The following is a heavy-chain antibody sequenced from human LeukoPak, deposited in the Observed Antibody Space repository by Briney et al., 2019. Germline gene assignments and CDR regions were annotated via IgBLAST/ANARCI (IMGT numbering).Heavy chain of an antibody. V-gene: IGHV3-7*05. CDR2: IKQDGSEK. D-gene: IGHD5-12*01. CDR3: ARDQSSGYDYYYYGMDV. Sequence: GGSLRLSCAASGFXFSSYWISWVRQAPGKGLEWVANIKQDGSEKYYVGSVKGRFTISRDNAKNSLYLQMNSLRAEDTAVYCCARDQSSGYDYYYYGMDVWGQGTTVTVSS. CDR1: GFXFSSYW. J-gene: IGHJ6*02.